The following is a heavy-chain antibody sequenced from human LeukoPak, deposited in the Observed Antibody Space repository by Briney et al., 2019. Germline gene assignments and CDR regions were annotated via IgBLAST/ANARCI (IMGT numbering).Heavy chain of an antibody. CDR3: VRDRGTYRPIDY. Sequence: GGSLRLSCAASGFTFDDYAMHWVRQAPGKGLEWVSGISWNSGSIGYADSVKGRFTISRDNAQNSLYLQMNSLRAEDTAIYYCVRDRGTYRPIDYWGQGTLVTVSS. CDR2: ISWNSGSI. D-gene: IGHD1-26*01. J-gene: IGHJ4*02. CDR1: GFTFDDYA. V-gene: IGHV3-9*01.